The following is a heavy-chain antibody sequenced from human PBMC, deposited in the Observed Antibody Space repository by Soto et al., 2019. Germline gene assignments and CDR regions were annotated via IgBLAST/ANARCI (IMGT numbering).Heavy chain of an antibody. D-gene: IGHD3-16*01. CDR1: GGSISTYY. CDR2: IYYSGST. CDR3: ARDAGGRGNGAFDI. J-gene: IGHJ3*02. Sequence: QVQLQESGPGLVKPSETLSLTCTVSGGSISTYYWSWMRHPPGKGLEWIGYIYYSGSTNSNPSLKSRVTISEDTSKNQLSLKLSSVTAADTAVYYCARDAGGRGNGAFDIWGQGTMVTVSS. V-gene: IGHV4-59*01.